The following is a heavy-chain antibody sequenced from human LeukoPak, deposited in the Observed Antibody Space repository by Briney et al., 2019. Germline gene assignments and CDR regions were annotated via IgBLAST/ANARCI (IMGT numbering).Heavy chain of an antibody. J-gene: IGHJ4*02. CDR1: GFTFSSYA. CDR2: IRYDGSNK. V-gene: IGHV3-30*02. D-gene: IGHD2-15*01. CDR3: AKHGLPLVVISAPLDY. Sequence: GGSLSLSCAASGFTFSSYAMHWVRQAPGKGLEWVAFIRYDGSNKYYADSVKGRFTISRDNSKNTVYLQMNSLRAEDTAVYYCAKHGLPLVVISAPLDYWGQGTLVTVAS.